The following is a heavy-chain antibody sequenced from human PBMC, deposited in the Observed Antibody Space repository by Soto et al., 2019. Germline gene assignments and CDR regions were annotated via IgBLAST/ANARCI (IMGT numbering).Heavy chain of an antibody. CDR1: GGSISSGGYS. CDR3: ARGMTDYYYDSSAYTN. CDR2: IYHSGST. Sequence: PSETLSLTCAVSGGSISSGGYSWSWIRQPPGKGLEWIGYIYHSGSTYYNPPLKSRVTISVDRSKNQFSLKLSSVTAADTAVYYCARGMTDYYYDSSAYTNWGQGTLVTVSS. D-gene: IGHD3-22*01. J-gene: IGHJ4*02. V-gene: IGHV4-30-2*01.